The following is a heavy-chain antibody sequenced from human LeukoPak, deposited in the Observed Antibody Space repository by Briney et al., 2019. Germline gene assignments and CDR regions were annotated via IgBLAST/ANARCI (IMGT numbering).Heavy chain of an antibody. CDR2: ISSSGSTI. J-gene: IGHJ4*02. CDR1: GFTFSSYS. V-gene: IGHV3-48*04. D-gene: IGHD2/OR15-2a*01. Sequence: GGSLRLSCAASGFTFSSYSMNWVRQAPGKGLEWVSYISSSGSTIYYADSVKGRFTISRDNAKNSLYLQMNSLRAEDTAVYYCAGEADNSATDYWGQGTLVTVSS. CDR3: AGEADNSATDY.